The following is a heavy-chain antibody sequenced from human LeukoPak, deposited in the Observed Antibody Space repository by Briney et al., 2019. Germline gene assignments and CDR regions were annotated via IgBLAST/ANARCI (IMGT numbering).Heavy chain of an antibody. CDR2: INHSGST. V-gene: IGHV4-34*01. CDR1: GGSFSGYY. D-gene: IGHD4-11*01. J-gene: IGHJ5*02. Sequence: SETLSLTCAVYGGSFSGYYWSWIRQPPGKGLEWIGEINHSGSTNYNPSLKSRVTISVDTSKNQFSLKLSSVTAADTAVYYCARGRTPLAVTTPTLVWFDPWGQGTLVTVSS. CDR3: ARGRTPLAVTTPTLVWFDP.